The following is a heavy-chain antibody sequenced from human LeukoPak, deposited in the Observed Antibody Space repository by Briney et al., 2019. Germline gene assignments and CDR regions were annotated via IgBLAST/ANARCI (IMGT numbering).Heavy chain of an antibody. Sequence: GGSLRVSCAASGYTFSSYWMSWVRQAPGKGLEWVANIKQDGSEKYYVDSVKGRFTISRDNAKNSLYLQMNSLRAEDTAVYYCARGSRTGQQLVRADYWGQGTLVTVSS. CDR3: ARGSRTGQQLVRADY. V-gene: IGHV3-7*01. CDR2: IKQDGSEK. D-gene: IGHD6-13*01. J-gene: IGHJ4*02. CDR1: GYTFSSYW.